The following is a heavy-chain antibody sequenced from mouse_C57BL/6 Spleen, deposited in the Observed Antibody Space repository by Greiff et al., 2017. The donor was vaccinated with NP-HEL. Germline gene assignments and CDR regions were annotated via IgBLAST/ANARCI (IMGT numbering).Heavy chain of an antibody. CDR3: ARIYYDYDGYFDV. V-gene: IGHV1-64*01. D-gene: IGHD2-4*01. CDR1: GYTFTSYW. J-gene: IGHJ1*03. Sequence: QVQLQQSGAELVKPGASVKLSCKASGYTFTSYWMHWVKQRPGQGLEWIGMIHPNSGSTNYNEKFKSKATLTVDKSSSTAYMQLSSLTSEDSAVYYCARIYYDYDGYFDVWGTGTTVTVSS. CDR2: IHPNSGST.